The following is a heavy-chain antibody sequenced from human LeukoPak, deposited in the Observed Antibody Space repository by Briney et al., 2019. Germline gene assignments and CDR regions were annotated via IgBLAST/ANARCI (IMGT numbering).Heavy chain of an antibody. D-gene: IGHD3-10*01. V-gene: IGHV1-18*01. Sequence: ASVKVSCKASGYTFTSYGISWVRQAPGQGVEWMGWISAYNGNTNYGQKLQGRVTMTTDTSTSTASMELRSLRSDDTAVYYCARDRGVIKTSYYYYYGMDVWGQATTVTVSS. CDR3: ARDRGVIKTSYYYYYGMDV. CDR1: GYTFTSYG. CDR2: ISAYNGNT. J-gene: IGHJ6*02.